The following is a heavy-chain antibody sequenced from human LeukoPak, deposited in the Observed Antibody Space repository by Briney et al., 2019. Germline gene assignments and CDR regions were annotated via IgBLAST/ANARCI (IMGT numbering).Heavy chain of an antibody. V-gene: IGHV1-18*01. CDR3: ASGSYSDILTGYFSGFDY. CDR1: GYTFTSYG. Sequence: ASVKVSCKASGYTFTSYGISWVRQAPGQGLEWMGWISAYNGHTNYAQKLQGRVTMTTDTSTSTAYVDLRSLRSDDTAVYYCASGSYSDILTGYFSGFDYWGQGTLATVSS. D-gene: IGHD3-9*01. J-gene: IGHJ4*02. CDR2: ISAYNGHT.